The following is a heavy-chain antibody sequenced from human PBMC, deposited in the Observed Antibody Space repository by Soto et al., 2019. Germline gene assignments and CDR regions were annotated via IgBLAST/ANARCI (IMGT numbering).Heavy chain of an antibody. CDR1: GFTFSSYA. CDR3: AKGRLRSTKPPYYSDSSGYYESHY. CDR2: ISGSGGST. J-gene: IGHJ4*02. Sequence: GGSLRLSCAASGFTFSSYAMSWARQAPGKGLEWVSAISGSGGSTYYADSVKGRFTISRDNSKNTLYLQMNSLRAEDTAVYYCAKGRLRSTKPPYYSDSSGYYESHYWGQGTLVTVS. V-gene: IGHV3-23*01. D-gene: IGHD3-22*01.